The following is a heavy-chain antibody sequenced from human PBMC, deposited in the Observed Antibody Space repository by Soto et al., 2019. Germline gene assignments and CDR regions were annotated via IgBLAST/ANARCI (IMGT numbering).Heavy chain of an antibody. CDR3: AKGGDPVPGCYYYYMDV. D-gene: IGHD2-21*02. CDR2: ISGSGGST. CDR1: GFTFSSYA. Sequence: GESLKISCAASGFTFSSYAMSWVRQAPGKGLEWVSAISGSGGSTYYADSVKGRFTISRDNSKNTLYLQMNSLRAEDTAVYYCAKGGDPVPGCYYYYMDVWGKGTTVTVSS. J-gene: IGHJ6*03. V-gene: IGHV3-23*01.